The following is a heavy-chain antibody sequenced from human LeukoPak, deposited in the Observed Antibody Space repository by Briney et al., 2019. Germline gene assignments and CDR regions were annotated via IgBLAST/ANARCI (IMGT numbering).Heavy chain of an antibody. CDR3: ARALWCSSTSCYTGNWFDP. J-gene: IGHJ5*02. CDR1: GGSISSGSYY. D-gene: IGHD2-2*02. CDR2: IYTSGST. Sequence: KTSQTLSLTCTVSGGSISSGSYYWSWIRQPAGKGLEWIGRIYTSGSTNYNPSLKSRVTISVDTAKNQFSLKLSSVTAADTAVYHCARALWCSSTSCYTGNWFDPWGQGTLVTVSS. V-gene: IGHV4-61*02.